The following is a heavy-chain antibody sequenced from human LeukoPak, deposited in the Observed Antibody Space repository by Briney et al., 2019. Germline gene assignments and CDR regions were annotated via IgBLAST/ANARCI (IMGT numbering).Heavy chain of an antibody. CDR2: IIPIFGTA. Sequence: SVKVSCKASGGTFSSYAISWVRQAPGQGLEWMGGIIPIFGTANYAQKFQGRVTITTDESTSTAYMELSSLRSEDTAVYYCARGRDIVVVPAAISGFDYWGQGTLVTVSS. J-gene: IGHJ4*02. CDR3: ARGRDIVVVPAAISGFDY. CDR1: GGTFSSYA. V-gene: IGHV1-69*05. D-gene: IGHD2-2*02.